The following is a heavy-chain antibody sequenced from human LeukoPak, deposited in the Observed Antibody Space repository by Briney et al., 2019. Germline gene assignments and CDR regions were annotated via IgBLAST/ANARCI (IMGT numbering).Heavy chain of an antibody. D-gene: IGHD3-10*01. CDR2: IRSKTNNYAT. Sequence: PGGSLGLSCVASGFTFSGSAIHWVRQASGKGLESVGHIRSKTNNYATAYAASVKGRFTISRDDSKNTAYLQMSSLETEDTAIYYCTKPRGYGSGTYYDYWGQGTLVTVSS. CDR1: GFTFSGSA. CDR3: TKPRGYGSGTYYDY. J-gene: IGHJ4*02. V-gene: IGHV3-73*01.